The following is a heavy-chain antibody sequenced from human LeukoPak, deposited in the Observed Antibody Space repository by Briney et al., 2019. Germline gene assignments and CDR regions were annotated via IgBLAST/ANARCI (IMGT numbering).Heavy chain of an antibody. CDR1: GYTFTSYD. V-gene: IGHV1-46*01. Sequence: ASVKVSCKASGYTFTSYDMHWVRQAPGQGLEWMGIINPSGDSTSYAQKFQGRVTMTRDTSTSTVYMELSSPRSEDTAVYYCASVLYCGADCYSGRYLFDYWGQGTLVTVSS. CDR2: INPSGDST. J-gene: IGHJ4*02. D-gene: IGHD2-21*02. CDR3: ASVLYCGADCYSGRYLFDY.